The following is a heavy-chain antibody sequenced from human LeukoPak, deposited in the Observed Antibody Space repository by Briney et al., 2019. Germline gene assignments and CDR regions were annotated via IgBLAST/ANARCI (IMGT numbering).Heavy chain of an antibody. D-gene: IGHD5-18*01. Sequence: ASVKVSCKTSGYTFTSYGISWVGQAPGQGLEWTGWISAYNGNTNYAQKLQGRVTMTTDTSTTTAYMELRSLRSDDTAVYYCATHMDTAMIKAEFDYWGQGTLVTVSS. J-gene: IGHJ4*02. V-gene: IGHV1-18*01. CDR2: ISAYNGNT. CDR3: ATHMDTAMIKAEFDY. CDR1: GYTFTSYG.